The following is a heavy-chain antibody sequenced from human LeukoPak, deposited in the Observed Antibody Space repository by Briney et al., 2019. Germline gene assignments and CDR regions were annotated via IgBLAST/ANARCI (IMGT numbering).Heavy chain of an antibody. Sequence: SETLSLTCTVSGGSISSSSYYWGWIRQPPGKGLEWIGTIYYSGSTYYNPSLKSRVTISVDTSKNQFSLKLSSVTAADTAVYYCARGPRGYSYGYYFDYWGQGTLVTVSS. J-gene: IGHJ4*02. CDR3: ARGPRGYSYGYYFDY. D-gene: IGHD5-18*01. CDR1: GGSISSSSYY. V-gene: IGHV4-39*07. CDR2: IYYSGST.